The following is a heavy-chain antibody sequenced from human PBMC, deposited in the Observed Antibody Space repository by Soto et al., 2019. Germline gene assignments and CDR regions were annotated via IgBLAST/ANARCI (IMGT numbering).Heavy chain of an antibody. CDR2: IYPGDHET. CDR1: GYTFSNFW. Sequence: GESLKISCRCSGYTFSNFWIAWVRHLPGKGLKWMGIIYPGDHETRYSPSFHGKVTISADKSINTAYLQWSSLEASDSAFYYCARSPRSSPYFDYWGQGALVTVSS. J-gene: IGHJ4*02. D-gene: IGHD6-13*01. CDR3: ARSPRSSPYFDY. V-gene: IGHV5-51*01.